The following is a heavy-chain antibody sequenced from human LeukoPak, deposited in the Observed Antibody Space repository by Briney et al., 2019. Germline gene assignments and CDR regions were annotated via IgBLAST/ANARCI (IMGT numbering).Heavy chain of an antibody. V-gene: IGHV3-30-3*01. CDR3: ARDSLYCSGGSCYSGLGSAFDI. J-gene: IGHJ3*02. Sequence: GRSLRLSCAASGFTFSSYAMHWVRQAPGKGLEWVAVLSYDGSNKYYADSVKGRFTISRDNSKNTLYLQMNSLRAEDTAVYYCARDSLYCSGGSCYSGLGSAFDIWGEGTTVTVSS. CDR2: LSYDGSNK. D-gene: IGHD2-15*01. CDR1: GFTFSSYA.